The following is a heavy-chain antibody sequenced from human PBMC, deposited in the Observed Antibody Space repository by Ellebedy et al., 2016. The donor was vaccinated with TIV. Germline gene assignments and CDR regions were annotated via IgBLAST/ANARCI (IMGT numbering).Heavy chain of an antibody. CDR2: INNDGGIT. Sequence: GESLKISXSGAGFTFSNHAMHWVRQAPGKGLEYVSDINNDGGITHYADSVKGRFTISRDNFRNTVSLQMSSLRVEDTAVYYCVRDGPEWNYDYWGQGTLVTVSS. J-gene: IGHJ4*02. CDR1: GFTFSNHA. D-gene: IGHD1-7*01. V-gene: IGHV3-64D*06. CDR3: VRDGPEWNYDY.